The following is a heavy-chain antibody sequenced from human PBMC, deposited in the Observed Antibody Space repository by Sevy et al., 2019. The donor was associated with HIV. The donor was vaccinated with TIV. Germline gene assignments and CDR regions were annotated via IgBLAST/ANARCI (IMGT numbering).Heavy chain of an antibody. CDR2: INTNTGNP. CDR1: GYTFTSYA. Sequence: ASVKVSCKASGYTFTSYAMNWVRQAPGQGLEWMGWINTNTGNPTYAQGFTGRFVFSLDTSVSTAYVQISSLKAEDTAVYYCARDSAPGVRGVIAFDIWGQGTMVTVSS. D-gene: IGHD3-10*01. CDR3: ARDSAPGVRGVIAFDI. J-gene: IGHJ3*02. V-gene: IGHV7-4-1*02.